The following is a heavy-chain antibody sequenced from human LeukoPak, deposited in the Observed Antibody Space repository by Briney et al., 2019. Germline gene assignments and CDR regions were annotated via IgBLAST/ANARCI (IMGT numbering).Heavy chain of an antibody. D-gene: IGHD5-12*01. Sequence: SETLSLTCTVSGGSISSYFWSWVRQPPGKGLEWLGYIYYSGSTNYNPSLKSRVTISVDTSKNQFSLKLASVTTADTAVYYCARDRWLGYWGQGTLVTVSS. CDR3: ARDRWLGY. J-gene: IGHJ4*02. CDR2: IYYSGST. V-gene: IGHV4-59*01. CDR1: GGSISSYF.